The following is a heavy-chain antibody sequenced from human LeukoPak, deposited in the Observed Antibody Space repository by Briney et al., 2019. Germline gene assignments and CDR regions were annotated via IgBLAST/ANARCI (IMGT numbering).Heavy chain of an antibody. Sequence: SETLSLTCTVSGYSISTGYYWDWIRQPPGKGLEWIGTFYHGGSTYYNPSLKSRVTISVDTSKNQFSLKLSSVTAADTAVYYCARGGRNKFDYWGQGTLVTVSS. CDR3: ARGGRNKFDY. V-gene: IGHV4-38-2*02. CDR1: GYSISTGYY. J-gene: IGHJ4*02. D-gene: IGHD1-14*01. CDR2: FYHGGST.